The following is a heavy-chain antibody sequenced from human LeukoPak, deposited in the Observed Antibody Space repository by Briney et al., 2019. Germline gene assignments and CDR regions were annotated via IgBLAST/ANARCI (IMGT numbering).Heavy chain of an antibody. Sequence: SETLSLTCTVSGGSISSYYWSWLRQPPGKGLEWIGYIYYSGSTNYNPSLKSRVTISVDTSKNQFSLKLSSVTAADTAVYYCAGTREHYDILTGYYASYYFDYWGQGTLVTVSS. CDR1: GGSISSYY. CDR3: AGTREHYDILTGYYASYYFDY. J-gene: IGHJ4*02. V-gene: IGHV4-59*01. CDR2: IYYSGST. D-gene: IGHD3-9*01.